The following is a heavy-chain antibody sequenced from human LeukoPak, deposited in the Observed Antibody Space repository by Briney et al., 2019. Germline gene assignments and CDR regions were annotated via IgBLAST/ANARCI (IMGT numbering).Heavy chain of an antibody. CDR2: IYSGGST. Sequence: PGGSLRLSCAASGFTVSSNYMSWVRQAPGKGLEWVSVIYSGGSTYYADSVKGRFTISRDNSKNTLYLQMNSLRAEDTAVYYCAKGIGYCSGGSCYSLAYWGQGTLVTVSS. D-gene: IGHD2-15*01. V-gene: IGHV3-53*01. J-gene: IGHJ4*02. CDR3: AKGIGYCSGGSCYSLAY. CDR1: GFTVSSNY.